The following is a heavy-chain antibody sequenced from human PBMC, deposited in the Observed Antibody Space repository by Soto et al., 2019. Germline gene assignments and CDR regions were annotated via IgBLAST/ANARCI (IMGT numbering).Heavy chain of an antibody. CDR1: GGTFSSYT. J-gene: IGHJ4*02. D-gene: IGHD6-6*01. Sequence: HVQLVQSGAEVKKRGSSVKVSCKASGGTFSSYTISWERQAPGQGLEWMGRIIPILGIANYAQKFQGRVTITADKSTSTAYMELSSLRAEDTAVYYCAREGQLVPQFDYWGQGTLVTVSS. CDR2: IIPILGIA. V-gene: IGHV1-69*08. CDR3: AREGQLVPQFDY.